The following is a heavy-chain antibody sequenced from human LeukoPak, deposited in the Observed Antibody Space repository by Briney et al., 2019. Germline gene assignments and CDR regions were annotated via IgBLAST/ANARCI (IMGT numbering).Heavy chain of an antibody. D-gene: IGHD2-2*02. CDR1: GFTFSDYY. Sequence: GGSLRLSCAASGFTFSDYYMSWIRQAPGKGLEWVSYISSSGSTIYYADSVKGRFTISRDNAKNSLYLQMNSLRAEDTAVYYCARDRPAYCSSTSCYTRPFDYWGQGTLVTVSS. V-gene: IGHV3-11*04. J-gene: IGHJ4*02. CDR2: ISSSGSTI. CDR3: ARDRPAYCSSTSCYTRPFDY.